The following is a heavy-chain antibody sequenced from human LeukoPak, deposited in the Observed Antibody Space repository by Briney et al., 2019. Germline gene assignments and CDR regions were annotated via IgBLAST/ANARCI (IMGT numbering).Heavy chain of an antibody. CDR3: AKGPHYYDSSGYYWGSNQVDY. Sequence: PGGSLRLSCASSGFTFSSYGMSWVRQAPGKGLEWVSAISGSGGSTYYSDSVKGWFTISRDNSKNTLYLQMNSLRAEDTAVYYCAKGPHYYDSSGYYWGSNQVDYWGQGTLVTVSS. CDR2: ISGSGGST. V-gene: IGHV3-23*01. CDR1: GFTFSSYG. J-gene: IGHJ4*02. D-gene: IGHD3-22*01.